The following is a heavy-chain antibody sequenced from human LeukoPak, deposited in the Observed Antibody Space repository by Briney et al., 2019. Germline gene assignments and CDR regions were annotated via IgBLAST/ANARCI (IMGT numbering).Heavy chain of an antibody. CDR1: GFTFSSYS. CDR3: AREEKYYDSSGYRSWCFDY. Sequence: GGSLRLSCAASGFTFSSYSMNWVRQAPGKGLEWVPSISSSSSYIYYADSVEGQFTISRDNAKNSLYLQMNSLRAEDTAVYYCAREEKYYDSSGYRSWCFDYWGQGTLVTVSS. V-gene: IGHV3-21*01. D-gene: IGHD3-22*01. J-gene: IGHJ4*02. CDR2: ISSSSSYI.